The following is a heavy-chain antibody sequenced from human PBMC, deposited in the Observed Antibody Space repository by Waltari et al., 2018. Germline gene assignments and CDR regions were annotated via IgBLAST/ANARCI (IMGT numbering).Heavy chain of an antibody. Sequence: QVQLQESGPGLVKPSETLSLTCTVPGVSLSSYYWSWIRQPPGKGLEWIGEIYYNWVSHYNPSLKSRVTISLDTSKNQFSLTLTSVTAADTAVYYCAPYGSGSHDSWFDPWGQGTLVTVSS. V-gene: IGHV4-59*01. J-gene: IGHJ5*02. CDR3: APYGSGSHDSWFDP. D-gene: IGHD3-10*01. CDR1: GVSLSSYY. CDR2: IYYNWVS.